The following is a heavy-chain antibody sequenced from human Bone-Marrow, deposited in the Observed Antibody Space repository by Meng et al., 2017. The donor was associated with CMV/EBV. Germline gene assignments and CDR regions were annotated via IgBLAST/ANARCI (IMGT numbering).Heavy chain of an antibody. CDR2: ISYDGSNK. J-gene: IGHJ4*01. Sequence: GESLKISCAASGFTFSSYAMHWVRQAPGKGLEWVAVISYDGSNKYYADSVKGRFTISRDNSKNMLYLQMNSLRAEDTAVYYCARVDRGASGYWGHGTLVTVSS. CDR1: GFTFSSYA. D-gene: IGHD1-26*01. V-gene: IGHV3-30*04. CDR3: ARVDRGASGY.